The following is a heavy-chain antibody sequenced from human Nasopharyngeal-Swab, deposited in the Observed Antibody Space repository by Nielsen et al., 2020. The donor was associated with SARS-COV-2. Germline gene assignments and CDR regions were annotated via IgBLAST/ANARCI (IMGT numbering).Heavy chain of an antibody. CDR2: INHSGST. D-gene: IGHD4-17*01. CDR3: AGGSIKHGDYVGYYYYYGMDV. J-gene: IGHJ6*02. CDR1: GGSFSGYY. Sequence: SETLSLTCAVYGGSFSGYYWSWIRQPPGKGLEWIGEINHSGSTNYNPSLKSRVTISVDTSKNQFSLKLSSVTAADTAVYYCAGGSIKHGDYVGYYYYYGMDVWGQGTTVTVSS. V-gene: IGHV4-34*01.